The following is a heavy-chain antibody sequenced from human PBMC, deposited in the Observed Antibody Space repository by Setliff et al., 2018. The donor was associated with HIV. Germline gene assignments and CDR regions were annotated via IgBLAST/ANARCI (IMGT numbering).Heavy chain of an antibody. V-gene: IGHV3-21*01. CDR1: GFAFRVYS. J-gene: IGHJ6*02. CDR2: ISSSSNYI. D-gene: IGHD1-1*01. CDR3: ARKVLTRPNNYGMDV. Sequence: PGGSLRLSCTASGFAFRVYSMNWVRQAPGKGLEWVSSISSSSNYIYYADSVKGRFTISRDNAKNSLYLQMKSLRAEDTAVYYCARKVLTRPNNYGMDVWGQGTTVTVSS.